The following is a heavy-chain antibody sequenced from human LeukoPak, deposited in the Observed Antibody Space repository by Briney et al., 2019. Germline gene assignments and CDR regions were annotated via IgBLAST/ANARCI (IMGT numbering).Heavy chain of an antibody. V-gene: IGHV1-18*01. D-gene: IGHD2-8*01. CDR1: GYTFTSYG. CDR2: ISAYNGNT. CDR3: ARVPIVLMVYAIEVGDY. Sequence: ASVKVSCKASGYTFTSYGISWVRQAPGQGLEWMGWISAYNGNTNYAQKLQGRVTMTTDTSTSTAYMELRSLRSDDTAVYYCARVPIVLMVYAIEVGDYWGQGTLVTVSS. J-gene: IGHJ4*02.